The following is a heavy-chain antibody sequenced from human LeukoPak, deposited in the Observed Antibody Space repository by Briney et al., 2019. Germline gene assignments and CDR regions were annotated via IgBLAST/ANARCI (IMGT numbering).Heavy chain of an antibody. D-gene: IGHD3-3*01. CDR3: ARGNDFWSGYYSRGWFDP. V-gene: IGHV4-4*07. Sequence: PSETLSLTCTVSGGSISSYYWSWLRQPAGKGLEWLGRIYTSGSTNYNPPLKSRVTMSVDTSKNQFSLKLSSVTAADTAVYYCARGNDFWSGYYSRGWFDPWGQGTLVTVSS. CDR2: IYTSGST. CDR1: GGSISSYY. J-gene: IGHJ5*02.